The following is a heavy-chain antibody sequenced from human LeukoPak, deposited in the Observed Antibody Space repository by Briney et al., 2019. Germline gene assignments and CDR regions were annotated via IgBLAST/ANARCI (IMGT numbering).Heavy chain of an antibody. CDR3: ASGTYYHQYGY. Sequence: PGGSLRLSCAASGFTVSSNYMSWVREAPGKGLVWVSVFYIGGSRYYADSVKGRFTISRDNSKNTLYLQMNSLRADDTAIYYCASGTYYHQYGYCGQGTLVTVAS. J-gene: IGHJ4*02. D-gene: IGHD1-26*01. V-gene: IGHV3-66*01. CDR1: GFTVSSNY. CDR2: FYIGGSR.